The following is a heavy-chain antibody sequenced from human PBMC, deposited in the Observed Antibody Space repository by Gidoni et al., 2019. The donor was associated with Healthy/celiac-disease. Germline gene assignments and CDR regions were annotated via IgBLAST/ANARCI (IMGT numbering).Heavy chain of an antibody. CDR3: ARDPSGGDSSGWSNFDY. V-gene: IGHV3-21*01. CDR1: GFTFSSYS. D-gene: IGHD6-19*01. Sequence: EVQLVESGGGLVKPGGSLRLSCAASGFTFSSYSMNWVRQAPGKGLEWVSSISSSSSYIYYADSVKGRFTISRDNAKNSLYLQMNSLRAEDTAVYYCARDPSGGDSSGWSNFDYWGQGTLVTVSS. J-gene: IGHJ4*02. CDR2: ISSSSSYI.